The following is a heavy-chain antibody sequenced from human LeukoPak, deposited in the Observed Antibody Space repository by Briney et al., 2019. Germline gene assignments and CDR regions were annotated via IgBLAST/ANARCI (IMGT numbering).Heavy chain of an antibody. J-gene: IGHJ4*02. CDR1: GFSFSSYG. D-gene: IGHD2-2*01. Sequence: PGGSLRLSCAASGFSFSSYGMNWVRQAPGKGLEWVSGIGGRTGRTYYADSVKGRFTISRDNSENALHLQMNRLRAEDTALYYCAKVDYCSSNRCYYFDSWGQGTLVTVSS. V-gene: IGHV3-23*01. CDR2: IGGRTGRT. CDR3: AKVDYCSSNRCYYFDS.